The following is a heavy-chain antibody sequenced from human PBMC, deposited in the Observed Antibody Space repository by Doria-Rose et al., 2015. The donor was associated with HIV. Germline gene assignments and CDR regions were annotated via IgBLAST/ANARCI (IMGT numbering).Heavy chain of an antibody. V-gene: IGHV3-15*01. D-gene: IGHD3-16*01. CDR1: GLTFINAW. CDR3: ATAQVWRLYGGKSNI. J-gene: IGHJ3*02. CDR2: IYSKTDGRTT. Sequence: HLQESGGGFVPPGGSLRLSCAASGLTFINAWMSWVRQAPGKGLEWVGRIYSKTDGRTTDYAAPVKGRFTISRDDSKNMLYLQTNILKTEDTAVYYCATAQVWRLYGGKSNIWGQGTMISVSS.